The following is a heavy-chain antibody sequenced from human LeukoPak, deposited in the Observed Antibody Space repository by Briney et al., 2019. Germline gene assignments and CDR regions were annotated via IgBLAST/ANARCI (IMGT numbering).Heavy chain of an antibody. J-gene: IGHJ3*02. V-gene: IGHV3-48*04. D-gene: IGHD2-15*01. Sequence: PGGSLRLSCAASGFTFSSYSVNWVRQAPGKGLEWVSYISSSSSTIYYADSVKGRFTISRDNAKNSLYLQMNSLRAEDTAVYYCARDGHCSGGSCYLFDAFDIWGQGTMVTVSS. CDR1: GFTFSSYS. CDR3: ARDGHCSGGSCYLFDAFDI. CDR2: ISSSSSTI.